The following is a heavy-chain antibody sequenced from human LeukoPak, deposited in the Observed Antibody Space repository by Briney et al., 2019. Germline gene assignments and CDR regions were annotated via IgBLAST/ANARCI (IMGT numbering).Heavy chain of an antibody. J-gene: IGHJ4*02. D-gene: IGHD6-13*01. CDR3: ARGPQDSSSWYYFDY. CDR2: IIPILGIA. V-gene: IGHV1-69*04. Sequence: GASVKVSCKASGGTFSSYAISWVRQAPGQGLEWMGRIIPILGIANYAQKFQGRVTITADKSTSTAYMELSSLRSEDTAVYYCARGPQDSSSWYYFDYWGQGTLVTVSS. CDR1: GGTFSSYA.